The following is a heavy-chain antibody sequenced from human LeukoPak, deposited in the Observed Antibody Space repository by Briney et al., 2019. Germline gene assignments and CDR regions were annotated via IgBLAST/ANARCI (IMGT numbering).Heavy chain of an antibody. CDR1: GGSFSGYY. D-gene: IGHD3-3*01. V-gene: IGHV4-34*01. J-gene: IGHJ6*02. CDR3: ARVAIFGVVINAMDV. CDR2: INHSGST. Sequence: SETLSLTCAVYGGSFSGYYWSWIRQPPGKGLEWIGEINHSGSTNYNPSLRSRVTMSVDTSKNQFSLKLSSVTAADTAVYYCARVAIFGVVINAMDVWGQGITVTVSS.